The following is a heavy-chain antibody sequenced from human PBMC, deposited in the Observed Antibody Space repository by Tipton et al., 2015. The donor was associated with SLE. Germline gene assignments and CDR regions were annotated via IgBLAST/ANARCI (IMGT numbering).Heavy chain of an antibody. CDR1: GASMRSSTFY. J-gene: IGHJ5*02. CDR3: ARESSPPRWFDP. D-gene: IGHD2-15*01. V-gene: IGHV4-39*07. Sequence: TLSLTCTVSGASMRSSTFYWGWIRQPPGKGLEWIANIYFSGTTNYNPSLRSRVTMSVDTSKNQFSLKLTSVTAADTAVYYCARESSPPRWFDPWGQGTLVTVSS. CDR2: IYFSGTT.